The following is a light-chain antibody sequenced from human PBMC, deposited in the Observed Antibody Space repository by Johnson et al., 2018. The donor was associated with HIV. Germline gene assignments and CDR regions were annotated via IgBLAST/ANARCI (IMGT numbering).Light chain of an antibody. J-gene: IGLJ1*01. CDR1: SRDIGNNY. Sequence: QSLLTQPPSVSAAPGQKVTISCSGSSRDIGNNYVSWHQQLPGTAPKLLIYENNKRPSGIPDRFSGSKSGTSATLGITGLQTGDEADYYCGAWDSSLSADVFGTGTKVTVL. CDR2: ENN. CDR3: GAWDSSLSADV. V-gene: IGLV1-51*02.